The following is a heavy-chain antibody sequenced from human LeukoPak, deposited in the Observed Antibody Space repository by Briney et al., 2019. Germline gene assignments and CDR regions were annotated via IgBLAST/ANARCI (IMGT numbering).Heavy chain of an antibody. Sequence: PSETLSLTCAVYGGSFSGYYWSWIRQPPGKGLEWIGEINHSGSTNYNPSLKSRVTISVDTSKNQFSLKLGSVTAADTAVYYCARGLRGNFRSDYWGQGTLVTVSS. V-gene: IGHV4-34*01. CDR3: ARGLRGNFRSDY. CDR2: INHSGST. CDR1: GGSFSGYY. J-gene: IGHJ4*02.